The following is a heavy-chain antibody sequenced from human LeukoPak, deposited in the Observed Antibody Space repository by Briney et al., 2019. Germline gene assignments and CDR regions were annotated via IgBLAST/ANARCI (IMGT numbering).Heavy chain of an antibody. J-gene: IGHJ4*02. CDR3: ARDPADYGGNFDYFDY. CDR1: GFAFNNYA. D-gene: IGHD4-23*01. V-gene: IGHV3-23*01. Sequence: PGGSLRLSCAASGFAFNNYAMSWVRQAPGKGLEWVSAISVSGGNTNYADSVKGRFTISRDNSKNTLYLQMNSLRAEDTAVYYCARDPADYGGNFDYFDYWGQGTLVTVSS. CDR2: ISVSGGNT.